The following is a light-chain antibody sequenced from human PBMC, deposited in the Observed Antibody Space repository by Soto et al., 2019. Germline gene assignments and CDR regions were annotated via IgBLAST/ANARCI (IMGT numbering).Light chain of an antibody. CDR1: QSISRF. J-gene: IGKJ5*01. CDR3: QQRSYWPSSFT. V-gene: IGKV3-11*01. CDR2: DTS. Sequence: EVVLSQSPATLSFSPGERATLSCRASQSISRFSAWYQQKPGQAPRLLIYDTSNRATGVPARFSGSGSGSDFTLTSSIVEIEDFAVEYCQQRSYWPSSFTFGQGARL.